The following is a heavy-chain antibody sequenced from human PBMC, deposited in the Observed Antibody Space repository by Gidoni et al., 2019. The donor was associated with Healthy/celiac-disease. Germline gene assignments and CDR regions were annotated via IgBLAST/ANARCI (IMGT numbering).Heavy chain of an antibody. J-gene: IGHJ6*02. CDR1: GSTFSSYG. Sequence: QVQLVESGGGVVEPGRSFRLSFAASGSTFSSYGMHWVRQAPGKGLEWVAVIWYDGSNKYYADSVKGRFTISRDNSKNTLYLQMNSLRAEDTAVYYCARSGYGSYYYYYYGMDVWGQGTTVTVSS. CDR2: IWYDGSNK. D-gene: IGHD3-10*01. CDR3: ARSGYGSYYYYYYGMDV. V-gene: IGHV3-33*01.